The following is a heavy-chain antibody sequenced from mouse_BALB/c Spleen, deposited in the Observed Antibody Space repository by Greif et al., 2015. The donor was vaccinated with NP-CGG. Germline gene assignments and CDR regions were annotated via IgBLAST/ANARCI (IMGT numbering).Heavy chain of an antibody. D-gene: IGHD2-4*01. CDR1: GFNIKDTY. CDR3: APMITTGYWYFDV. J-gene: IGHJ1*01. Sequence: EVQLHQSGAELVKPGASVELSCTASGFNIKDTYMHWVKQRPEQGLEWIGRIDPVNGNTKYDPKFQGKATITADTSSNTAYLQLSSRTSEDTAVYYCAPMITTGYWYFDVWGAGTTVTVSS. V-gene: IGHV14-3*02. CDR2: IDPVNGNT.